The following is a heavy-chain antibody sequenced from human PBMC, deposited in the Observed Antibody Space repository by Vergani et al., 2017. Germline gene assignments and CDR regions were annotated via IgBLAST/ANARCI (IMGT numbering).Heavy chain of an antibody. D-gene: IGHD5-12*01. CDR2: IWYDGSNK. V-gene: IGHV3-33*01. J-gene: IGHJ4*02. CDR3: VRGVATVLTCDY. Sequence: QVQLVESGGGVVQPGRSLRLSCAASGFTFSSYGMHWVRQAPGKGLEWVAVIWYDGSNKYYADSVKGRFTISRDNSKNTLYLQMNSLRAEDAAVYYCVRGVATVLTCDYWGQGTLVTVSS. CDR1: GFTFSSYG.